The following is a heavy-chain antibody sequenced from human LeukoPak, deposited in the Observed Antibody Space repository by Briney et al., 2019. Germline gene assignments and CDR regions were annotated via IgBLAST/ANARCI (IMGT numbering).Heavy chain of an antibody. V-gene: IGHV3-23*01. CDR3: AKDRVRATSPRTIDY. J-gene: IGHJ4*02. D-gene: IGHD5-12*01. CDR2: ISANGGST. CDR1: GFTFNNYA. Sequence: GGSLRLSCVASGFTFNNYAMNWVRQAPGKGLEWVSGISANGGSTYYADSVKGRFTISRDNSKNTLYVQMNSLRAEDTAIYYCAKDRVRATSPRTIDYWGQGTLVTVSS.